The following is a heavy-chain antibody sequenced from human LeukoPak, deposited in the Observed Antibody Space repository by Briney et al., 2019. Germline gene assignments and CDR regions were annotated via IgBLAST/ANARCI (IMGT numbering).Heavy chain of an antibody. CDR3: ARPRRPLTRRNAFDI. J-gene: IGHJ3*02. CDR1: GGSFSGYY. CDR2: INHSGST. Sequence: PSETLSLTCAVYGGSFSGYYWSWIRQPPGKGLEWLGEINHSGSTNYNPSLKSRVTISVDTSKNQFSLKLSSVTAADTAVYYCARPRRPLTRRNAFDIWGQGTMVTVSS. V-gene: IGHV4-34*01.